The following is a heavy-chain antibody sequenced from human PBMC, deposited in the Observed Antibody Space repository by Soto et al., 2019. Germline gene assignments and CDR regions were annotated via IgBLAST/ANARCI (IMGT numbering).Heavy chain of an antibody. CDR3: AKDFAVLMVYALDY. D-gene: IGHD2-8*01. CDR2: ISYDGSNK. Sequence: GGSLRLSCAASGFTFSSYGMHWVRQAPGKGLEWVAVISYDGSNKYYADSVKGRFTISRDNSKNTLYLQMNSLRAEDTAVYYCAKDFAVLMVYALDYWGQGTLVTVSS. V-gene: IGHV3-30*18. J-gene: IGHJ4*02. CDR1: GFTFSSYG.